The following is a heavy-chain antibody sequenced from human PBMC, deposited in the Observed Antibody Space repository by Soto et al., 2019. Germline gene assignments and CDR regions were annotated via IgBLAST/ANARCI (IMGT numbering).Heavy chain of an antibody. J-gene: IGHJ3*02. Sequence: EVHLVESGGGLVKPGGSLRLSCVASGFTFSSYNVNWVRQAPGRWLEWVASISSISFSYIHYANSGKGRFTISRDNYKNSLYLQMNSLRTEATAVYYCAGDPGCSLVRGAHNAFDKLGQGTMVTVSS. CDR3: AGDPGCSLVRGAHNAFDK. CDR2: ISSISFSYI. CDR1: GFTFSSYN. V-gene: IGHV3-21*01. D-gene: IGHD3-10*01.